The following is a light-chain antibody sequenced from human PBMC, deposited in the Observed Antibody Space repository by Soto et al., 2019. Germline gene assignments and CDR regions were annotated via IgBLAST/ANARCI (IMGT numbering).Light chain of an antibody. CDR3: QQANSFPYT. CDR1: QGVSNW. Sequence: DIQMTQSPSSVSASVGDRVTITCWASQGVSNWLAWYQQKPGKAPKLLIYAASTLRSGVPSRFRGSGSGTDFTFTISSLQPEDFATYHCQQANSFPYTFGQGTKVDIK. J-gene: IGKJ2*01. V-gene: IGKV1-12*01. CDR2: AAS.